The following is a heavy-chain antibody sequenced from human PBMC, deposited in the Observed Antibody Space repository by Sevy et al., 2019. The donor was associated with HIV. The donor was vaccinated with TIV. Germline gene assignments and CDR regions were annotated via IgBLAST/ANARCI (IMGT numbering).Heavy chain of an antibody. CDR1: GFTFSSYS. CDR2: ISSTSSYI. J-gene: IGHJ4*02. Sequence: GGSLRLSCAASGFTFSSYSMNWVRQAPGKGLEWVSSISSTSSYIYYADSVKGRFTISRDNAKNSLYLQMISLRAEDTAVYYCARGASTRSSSWYSDFDYWGQGTLVTVSS. D-gene: IGHD6-13*01. V-gene: IGHV3-21*01. CDR3: ARGASTRSSSWYSDFDY.